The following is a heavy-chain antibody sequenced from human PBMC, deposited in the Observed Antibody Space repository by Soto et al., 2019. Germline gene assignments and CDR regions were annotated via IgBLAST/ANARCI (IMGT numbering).Heavy chain of an antibody. CDR3: VRATYFSDSSGYTRCLDY. D-gene: IGHD3-22*01. CDR1: GFTLSGHY. J-gene: IGHJ4*02. CDR2: SRDKPQGYST. Sequence: GGSLRLSCAGSGFTLSGHYIDWVRQAPGKGLEWVGRSRDKPQGYSTAYAASVKGRFTTSRDESKNSAYLQMNSLKTEDTAVYYCVRATYFSDSSGYTRCLDYWGQGTLVTVSS. V-gene: IGHV3-72*01.